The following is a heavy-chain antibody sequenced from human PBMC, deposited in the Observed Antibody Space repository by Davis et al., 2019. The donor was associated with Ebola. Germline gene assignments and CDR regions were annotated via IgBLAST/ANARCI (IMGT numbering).Heavy chain of an antibody. CDR1: GGSFSGYY. Sequence: SETLSLTCAVYGGSFSGYYWSWIRQPPGKGLEWIGEINHSGSTNYNPSLKSRVTISVDTSKNQFSLKLSYVTAADTAVYYCASRGWLGRPFDYWGQGTLVTVSS. J-gene: IGHJ4*02. V-gene: IGHV4-34*01. CDR2: INHSGST. CDR3: ASRGWLGRPFDY. D-gene: IGHD6-19*01.